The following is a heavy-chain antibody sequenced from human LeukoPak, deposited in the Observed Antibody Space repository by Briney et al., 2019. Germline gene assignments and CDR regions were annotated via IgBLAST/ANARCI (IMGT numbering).Heavy chain of an antibody. CDR3: AKTLFRAVTTINGFDS. Sequence: GGSLRLSCTASGFTFSNYGMHWVRQAPGKGLEWVAVISYDGSNKYYADSVKGRFTISRDNSKNTLYPQMNSLRAEDTAVYYCAKTLFRAVTTINGFDSWGQGTLVTVSS. D-gene: IGHD4-17*01. CDR2: ISYDGSNK. V-gene: IGHV3-30*18. J-gene: IGHJ4*02. CDR1: GFTFSNYG.